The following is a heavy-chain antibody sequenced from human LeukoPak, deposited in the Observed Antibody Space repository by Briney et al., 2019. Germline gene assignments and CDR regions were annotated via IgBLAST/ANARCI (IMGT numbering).Heavy chain of an antibody. CDR1: GFTVSTNY. CDR2: INSGGTT. CDR3: ARGGDSSGSIRSAFDI. Sequence: GGFLRLSCAASGFTVSTNYMSWVRQAPGKGLEWVSVINSGGTTYYADSVKGRFTISRDNSKNTLYLQMNSLSAEDTAVYYCARGGDSSGSIRSAFDIWGQGTMVTVSS. D-gene: IGHD3-22*01. V-gene: IGHV3-53*01. J-gene: IGHJ3*02.